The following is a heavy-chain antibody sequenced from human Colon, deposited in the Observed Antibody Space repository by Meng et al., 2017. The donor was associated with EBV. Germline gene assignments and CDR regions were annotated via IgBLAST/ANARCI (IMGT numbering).Heavy chain of an antibody. V-gene: IGHV3-74*01. CDR1: GYTFSQYW. CDR2: LNEDGATT. D-gene: IGHD2-8*02. Sequence: LVWSGGSVVQPGGSLGRSCVGAGYTFSQYWMHWVRPAPGMGLEWVSRLNEDGATTTYADSVRGRFTISRDNAKNTLYLQMNSLRAEDTAVYYCSRDLVGSDDSWGQGTLVTVSS. CDR3: SRDLVGSDDS. J-gene: IGHJ5*01.